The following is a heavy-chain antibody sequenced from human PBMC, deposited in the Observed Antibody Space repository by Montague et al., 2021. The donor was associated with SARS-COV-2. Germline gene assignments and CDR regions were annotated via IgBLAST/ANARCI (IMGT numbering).Heavy chain of an antibody. CDR3: ARGRVGITMLQVVNGYSYDFDD. Sequence: SETLSLTCAVYGGSFNDYYWSWIRQPPGKGLEWIGQINHSGSTNYNPSLKSRVTISVDTSKNQFSLKLRSMTAADTAVYYCARGRVGITMLQVVNGYSYDFDDWGQGTLVTVSS. V-gene: IGHV4-34*01. J-gene: IGHJ4*03. CDR2: INHSGST. CDR1: GGSFNDYY. D-gene: IGHD3-22*01.